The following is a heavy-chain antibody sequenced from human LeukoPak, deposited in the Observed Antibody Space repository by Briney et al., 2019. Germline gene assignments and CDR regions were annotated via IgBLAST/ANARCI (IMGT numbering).Heavy chain of an antibody. CDR3: AREGDSGYDLDY. D-gene: IGHD5-12*01. J-gene: IGHJ4*02. V-gene: IGHV4-59*01. CDR2: IYYSGST. Sequence: SETLSLTCTVSGGSISSYYWSWIRQPPGKGLEWIGYIYYSGSTNYNPSLKSRVTISVDTSKNQFSPKLSSVTAADTAVYYCAREGDSGYDLDYWGQGTLVTVSS. CDR1: GGSISSYY.